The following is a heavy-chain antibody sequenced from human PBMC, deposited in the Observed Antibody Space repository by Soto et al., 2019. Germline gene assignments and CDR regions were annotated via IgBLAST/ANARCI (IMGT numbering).Heavy chain of an antibody. CDR2: IKSKTDGGTT. CDR3: TTDRYDFWSGSIIDY. J-gene: IGHJ4*02. Sequence: GESLKISCAASGFTFSNAWMSWVRQAPGKGLEWVGRIKSKTDGGTTDYAAPVKGRFTISRDDSKNTLYLQMNSLKTEDTAVYYCTTDRYDFWSGSIIDYWGQGTLVTVSS. D-gene: IGHD3-3*01. V-gene: IGHV3-15*01. CDR1: GFTFSNAW.